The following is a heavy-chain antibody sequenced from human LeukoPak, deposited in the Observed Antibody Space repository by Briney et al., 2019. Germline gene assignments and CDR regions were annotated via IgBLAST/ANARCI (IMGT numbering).Heavy chain of an antibody. CDR2: ISSNGGRT. V-gene: IGHV3-23*01. CDR3: AKDRAAVADQFRV. J-gene: IGHJ4*02. CDR1: GFTFSNFA. D-gene: IGHD6-19*01. Sequence: GGSLRLSCATSGFTFSNFAMNWVRQAPGKGLEWVSVISSNGGRTYYANSVKGRFTVSRDNSKNMLYLRMNTLRAEDTAVYYCAKDRAAVADQFRVWGQGTLVTVSS.